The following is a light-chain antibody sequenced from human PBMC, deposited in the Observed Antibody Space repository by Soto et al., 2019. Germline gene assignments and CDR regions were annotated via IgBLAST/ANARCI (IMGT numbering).Light chain of an antibody. CDR2: DAS. V-gene: IGKV1-5*01. CDR1: QSISSW. Sequence: DIQMTQSPSTLSASVGDRVTITCRASQSISSWLAWYQQKPGKAPKLLIYDASSLESGVPSRFSGSGSGTEFTLTVSSLQPEDFATYFCQQSYSTPWTFGHGTKVDIK. CDR3: QQSYSTPWT. J-gene: IGKJ1*01.